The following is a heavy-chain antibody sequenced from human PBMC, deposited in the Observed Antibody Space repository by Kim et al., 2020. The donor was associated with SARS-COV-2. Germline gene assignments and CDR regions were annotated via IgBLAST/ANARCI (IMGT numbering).Heavy chain of an antibody. CDR3: ARYSSSWNGAENWFDP. J-gene: IGHJ5*02. Sequence: SVKGRFTIARDNAKNTLYLQMNSLRAEDTAVYYCARYSSSWNGAENWFDPWGQGTLVTVSS. D-gene: IGHD6-13*01. V-gene: IGHV3-74*01.